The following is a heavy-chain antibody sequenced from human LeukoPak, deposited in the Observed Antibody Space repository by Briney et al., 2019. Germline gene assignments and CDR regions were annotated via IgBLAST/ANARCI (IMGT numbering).Heavy chain of an antibody. D-gene: IGHD2-2*01. CDR2: VHSDGSIT. Sequence: GGSLRLSCAASGFTFGNYWINWVRQAPGKGLVWVSRVHSDGSITNYADSVKGRFSISRDSAKNTLYLQMSSLRSEDTAVYYCTREQEDCTGTTCYRAFDVWGQGTMVTVSS. V-gene: IGHV3-74*01. CDR3: TREQEDCTGTTCYRAFDV. CDR1: GFTFGNYW. J-gene: IGHJ3*01.